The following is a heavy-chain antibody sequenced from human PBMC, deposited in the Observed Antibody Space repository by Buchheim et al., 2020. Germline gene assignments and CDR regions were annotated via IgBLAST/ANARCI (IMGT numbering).Heavy chain of an antibody. J-gene: IGHJ5*02. CDR1: GGSISSGGYY. CDR2: IYYSGST. D-gene: IGHD2-15*01. V-gene: IGHV4-31*03. Sequence: QVQLQESGPGLVKPSQTLSLTCTVSGGSISSGGYYWSWIRQHPGKGLEWIGYIYYSGSTYYNPSLKSRVTISVDTSKNKFSLKLSSVTAADTAVYYCARDLEFLASSRLGYCSGGSCYSGPSRWFDPWGQGTL. CDR3: ARDLEFLASSRLGYCSGGSCYSGPSRWFDP.